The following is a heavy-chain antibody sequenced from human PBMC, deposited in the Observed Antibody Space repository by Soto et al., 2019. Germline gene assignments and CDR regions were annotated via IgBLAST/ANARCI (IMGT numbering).Heavy chain of an antibody. V-gene: IGHV1-69*01. D-gene: IGHD3-9*01. CDR3: ARAPPSYDILTGYYQFDY. CDR2: IIPIFGTA. CDR1: GGTFSSYA. Sequence: QVQLVQSGAEVKKPGSSVKVSCKASGGTFSSYAISWVRQAPGQGLEWMGGIIPIFGTANYAQKFQGSVTITADESTSTAYMELSSLRSEYTAVYYCARAPPSYDILTGYYQFDYWGQGTLVTVSS. J-gene: IGHJ4*02.